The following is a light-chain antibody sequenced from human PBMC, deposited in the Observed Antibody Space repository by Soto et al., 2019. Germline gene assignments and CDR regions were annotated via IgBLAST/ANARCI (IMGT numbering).Light chain of an antibody. Sequence: EIVLTQSPATLSLSPGERATLSCRASQSVGSYLAWYQQKPGQAPRLLIYDASNRATGIPARFSGSGSGTDFTLTISSLEPDYFAVYFCPQRSNWLTFGGGTKVEIK. CDR1: QSVGSY. V-gene: IGKV3-11*01. CDR2: DAS. CDR3: PQRSNWLT. J-gene: IGKJ4*01.